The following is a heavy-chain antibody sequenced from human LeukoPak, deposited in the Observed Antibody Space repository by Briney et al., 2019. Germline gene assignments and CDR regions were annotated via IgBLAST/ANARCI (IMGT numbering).Heavy chain of an antibody. CDR1: GGSFSGYY. CDR2: INHSGIT. V-gene: IGHV4-34*01. Sequence: SETLSLTCAVYGGSFSGYYWSWIRQPPGKGLEWIGEINHSGITNYNPSLKSRVTISVDTSKNQFSLKVNSVTAADTAVYYCARRTCGGDCYSLDYWGRGTLVTVSS. D-gene: IGHD2-21*02. CDR3: ARRTCGGDCYSLDY. J-gene: IGHJ4*02.